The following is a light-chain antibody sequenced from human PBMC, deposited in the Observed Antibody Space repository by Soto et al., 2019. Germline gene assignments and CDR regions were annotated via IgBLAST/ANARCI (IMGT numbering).Light chain of an antibody. CDR2: EVN. Sequence: QSALTQPSSVSGSPGQSVTISCIGTSSDFNNYNRVSWYQRPPGTGPKLIIYEVNNRPSGVPDRFSGSKSGNTTSLTISGLQAEYEAEYYCSLYTTDSTYVFGPGTKLTVL. CDR3: SLYTTDSTYV. CDR1: SSDFNNYNR. V-gene: IGLV2-18*01. J-gene: IGLJ1*01.